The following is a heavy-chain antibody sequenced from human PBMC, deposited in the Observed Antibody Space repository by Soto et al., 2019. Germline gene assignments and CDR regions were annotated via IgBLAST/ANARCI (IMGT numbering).Heavy chain of an antibody. CDR2: ISSSGSTI. CDR3: ASGYFDWLFTRDY. Sequence: PGGSLRLSCAASGFTFSSYEMTWVRQAPGKGLEWVSYISSSGSTIYYADSVKGRFTISRDNAKNSLYLQMNSLRAEDTAVYYCASGYFDWLFTRDYWGQGTLVTVSS. CDR1: GFTFSSYE. D-gene: IGHD3-9*01. V-gene: IGHV3-48*03. J-gene: IGHJ4*02.